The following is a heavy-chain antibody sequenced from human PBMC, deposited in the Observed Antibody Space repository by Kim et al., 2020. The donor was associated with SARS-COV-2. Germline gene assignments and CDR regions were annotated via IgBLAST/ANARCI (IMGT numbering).Heavy chain of an antibody. V-gene: IGHV3-23*01. CDR2: IGATGGAT. J-gene: IGHJ4*01. CDR1: GFTFSSYA. D-gene: IGHD3-10*01. Sequence: GGSLRLSCAASGFTFSSYAMSWVRQAPGKGLEWVSSIGATGGATFDADSAKGRLTISRDNSKNTLYLQMNSLRAEDTAVYFCAKYRGSGNLARIFDYWG. CDR3: AKYRGSGNLARIFDY.